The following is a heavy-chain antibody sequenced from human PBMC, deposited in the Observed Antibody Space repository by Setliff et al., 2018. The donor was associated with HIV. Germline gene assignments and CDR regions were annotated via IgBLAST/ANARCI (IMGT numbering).Heavy chain of an antibody. V-gene: IGHV4-4*02. Sequence: KASETLSLSCAVSGGSISSSNWWSWVRQPPGKGLEWNGYIYYSGSTNYNPSLKSRVIISVDTSTMQFSLKLRSFTAADTAMYYCARLLQGGNYAFDIWGQGTMVTVSS. J-gene: IGHJ3*02. CDR1: GGSISSSNW. CDR3: ARLLQGGNYAFDI. CDR2: IYYSGST. D-gene: IGHD2-21*02.